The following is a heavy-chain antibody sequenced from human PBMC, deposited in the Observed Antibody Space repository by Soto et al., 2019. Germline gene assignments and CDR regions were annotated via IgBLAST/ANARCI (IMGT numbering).Heavy chain of an antibody. V-gene: IGHV3-33*01. J-gene: IGHJ3*01. D-gene: IGHD3-16*01. CDR3: ARDFYLLHLGDIGAFDF. CDR2: TWYDGSRE. CDR1: GFTLSSYG. Sequence: PGGSLRLSCAASGFTLSSYGMHWVRQAPGKGLEWVAVTWYDGSREYYADSLKGRFAISRDNSKNTMYLQMNSLRAEDTAVYYCARDFYLLHLGDIGAFDFWGQGTMVTVSS.